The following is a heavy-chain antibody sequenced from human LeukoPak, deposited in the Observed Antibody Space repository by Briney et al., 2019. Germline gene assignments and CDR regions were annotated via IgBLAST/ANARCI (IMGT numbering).Heavy chain of an antibody. Sequence: GGSLRLSCEGSGYTFSSYSMIWVRQAPGKGLEWVSSIRGDSTETRHADSLMGRFTISKDNAKKSLYLQMNSLRAEDTAVYYCARGHFGVVLDYWGQGTLVTVSS. J-gene: IGHJ4*02. CDR1: GYTFSSYS. V-gene: IGHV3-21*01. CDR3: ARGHFGVVLDY. CDR2: IRGDSTET. D-gene: IGHD3-3*01.